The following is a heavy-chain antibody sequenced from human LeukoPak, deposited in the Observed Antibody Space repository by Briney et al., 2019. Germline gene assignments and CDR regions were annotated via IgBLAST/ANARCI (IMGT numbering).Heavy chain of an antibody. J-gene: IGHJ4*02. CDR3: ARDLNSGSCWGY. V-gene: IGHV4-59*12. D-gene: IGHD2-15*01. CDR2: IYYSGST. CDR1: GGSFSTYY. Sequence: SETLSLTCTVSGGSFSTYYWSWIRQPPGKGLEWIGYIYYSGSTYYNPSLKSRVTISVDTSKNQFSLKLSSVTAADTAVYYCARDLNSGSCWGYWGQGTLVTVSS.